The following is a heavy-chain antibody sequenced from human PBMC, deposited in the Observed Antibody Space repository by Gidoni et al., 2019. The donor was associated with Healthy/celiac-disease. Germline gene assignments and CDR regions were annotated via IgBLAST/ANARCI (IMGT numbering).Heavy chain of an antibody. D-gene: IGHD3-9*01. V-gene: IGHV5-51*01. Sequence: EVQLAQSGAEVTKPGESLKISCKGSGHSFTSHWIGWVRQMPGKGLEWMGIIYPGDSDTRYSPSFQGQVTISADKSISTAYLQWSSLKASDTAMYYCARQGSAFLTGYYFNWFDPWGQGTLVTVSS. CDR2: IYPGDSDT. CDR1: GHSFTSHW. CDR3: ARQGSAFLTGYYFNWFDP. J-gene: IGHJ5*02.